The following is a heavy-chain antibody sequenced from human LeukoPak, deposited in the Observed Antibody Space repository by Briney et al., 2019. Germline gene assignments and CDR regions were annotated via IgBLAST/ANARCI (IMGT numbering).Heavy chain of an antibody. CDR3: ARDLIAVAGTGFDY. J-gene: IGHJ4*02. D-gene: IGHD6-19*01. Sequence: SETLSLTCTVSGGSISSYYWGWIRQPPGKGLEWIGYIYYSGSTNYNPSLKSRVTISVDTSKNQFSLKLSSVTAADTAVYYCARDLIAVAGTGFDYWGQGILVTVSS. CDR2: IYYSGST. CDR1: GGSISSYY. V-gene: IGHV4-59*01.